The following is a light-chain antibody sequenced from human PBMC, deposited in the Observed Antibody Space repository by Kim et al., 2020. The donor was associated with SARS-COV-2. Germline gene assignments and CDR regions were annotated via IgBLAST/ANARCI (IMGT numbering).Light chain of an antibody. Sequence: ALGQTVRITCQGASLRSYYASWYQQKPGQAPVLVIYGKNNRPSGIPDRFSGSSSGNTASLTITGAQAEDEADYYCNSRDSSGNLWVFGGGTQLTVL. V-gene: IGLV3-19*01. J-gene: IGLJ3*02. CDR1: SLRSYY. CDR3: NSRDSSGNLWV. CDR2: GKN.